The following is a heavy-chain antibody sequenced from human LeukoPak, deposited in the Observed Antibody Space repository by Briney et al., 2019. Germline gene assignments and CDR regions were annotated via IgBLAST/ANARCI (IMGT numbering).Heavy chain of an antibody. V-gene: IGHV4-39*01. CDR1: GGSISSTTYY. D-gene: IGHD3-16*02. J-gene: IGHJ4*02. CDR2: IYYSGST. CDR3: AWGSHRPHDYFDY. Sequence: SETLSLTCTVSGGSISSTTYYWDWIRQPPGKGLEWIGTIYYSGSTYYNPSLKSRVTISVDTSKNQFSLKLSSVTAADTAVYYCAWGSHRPHDYFDYWGQGTLVTVSS.